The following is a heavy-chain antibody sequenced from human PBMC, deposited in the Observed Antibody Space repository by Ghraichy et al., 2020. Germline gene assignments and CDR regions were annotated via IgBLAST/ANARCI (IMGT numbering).Heavy chain of an antibody. J-gene: IGHJ5*02. Sequence: GGSLRLSCVVSGFTFSSYWMSWVRQAPGKGLEWVANIIEDGSEKYYVDSVKGRFTLSRDNAKKSLYLQMNSLRVEDTAVYYCATWDYYGSGALDPWGQGTLVTVSS. D-gene: IGHD3-10*01. CDR3: ATWDYYGSGALDP. CDR2: IIEDGSEK. CDR1: GFTFSSYW. V-gene: IGHV3-7*01.